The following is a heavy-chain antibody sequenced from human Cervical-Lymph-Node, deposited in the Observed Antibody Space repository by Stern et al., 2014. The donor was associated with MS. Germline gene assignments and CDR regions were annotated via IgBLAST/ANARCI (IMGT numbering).Heavy chain of an antibody. D-gene: IGHD6-19*01. J-gene: IGHJ5*02. V-gene: IGHV1-8*01. Sequence: QVQLVQSGGEVKKPGASVKVSCKASGYSFSDYDITWVRQPTGQGLEWMGWMDPETGKTGDIQKFQGRLTMTRDTSITTAYMELSSLQSEDTAVYYCARGLGRSGWRWFDLWGQGTVVTVSS. CDR1: GYSFSDYD. CDR2: MDPETGKT. CDR3: ARGLGRSGWRWFDL.